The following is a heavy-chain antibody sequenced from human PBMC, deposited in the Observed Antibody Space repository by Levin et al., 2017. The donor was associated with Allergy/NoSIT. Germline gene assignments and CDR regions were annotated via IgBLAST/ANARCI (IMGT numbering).Heavy chain of an antibody. V-gene: IGHV3-74*01. CDR2: INSDGSST. CDR1: GFTFSSYW. Sequence: LGESLKISCAASGFTFSSYWMHWVRQAPGKGLVWVSRINSDGSSTSYADSVKGRFTISRDNAKNTLYLQMNSLRAEDTAVYYCARVWKGVTVDYWGQGTLVTVSS. J-gene: IGHJ4*02. D-gene: IGHD3-10*01. CDR3: ARVWKGVTVDY.